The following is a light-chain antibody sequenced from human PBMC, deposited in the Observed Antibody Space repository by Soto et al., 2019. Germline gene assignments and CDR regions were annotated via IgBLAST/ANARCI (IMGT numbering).Light chain of an antibody. CDR2: GAF. V-gene: IGKV3-20*01. CDR1: QTIYSN. Sequence: IGMTQSPATLSVSPGERATLSCRASQTIYSNVAWYPQKPGQAPRLLIYGAFNRATGIPDRFSGSGSGTDFTLTISRLEPEDFAVYYCQQYGTSPWTFGQGTKVDIK. CDR3: QQYGTSPWT. J-gene: IGKJ1*01.